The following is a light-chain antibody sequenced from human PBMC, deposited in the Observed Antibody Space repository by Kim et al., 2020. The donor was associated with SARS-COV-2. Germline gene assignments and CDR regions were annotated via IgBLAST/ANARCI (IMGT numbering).Light chain of an antibody. Sequence: PEERAPPSCRASASVSGGCFSWYQRTPVQAPRLLISGASRRATGVPDRFSGSVSVTDFSLTISSLEPEDSAVYFCQRYVGLITFVHGTRLEIK. J-gene: IGKJ5*01. CDR3: QRYVGLIT. CDR2: GAS. V-gene: IGKV3-20*01. CDR1: ASVSGGC.